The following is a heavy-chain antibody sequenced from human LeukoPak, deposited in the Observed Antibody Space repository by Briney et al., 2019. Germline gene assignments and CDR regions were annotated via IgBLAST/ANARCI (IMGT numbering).Heavy chain of an antibody. CDR3: SRYYFGSGSSRGMDV. CDR2: TRNKANSYTT. CDR1: GFTFSDHY. J-gene: IGHJ6*02. Sequence: GGSLRLSCAASGFTFSDHYMDWVRQAPGKGLEWVGRTRNKANSYTTEYAASVKGRFTISRDDSKNSLYLQMNSLKTEDSAVYYRSRYYFGSGSSRGMDVWGQGTTVTVSS. V-gene: IGHV3-72*01. D-gene: IGHD3-10*01.